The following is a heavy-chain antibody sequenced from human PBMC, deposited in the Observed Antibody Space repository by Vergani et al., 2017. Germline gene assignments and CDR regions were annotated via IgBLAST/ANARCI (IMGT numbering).Heavy chain of an antibody. V-gene: IGHV5-51*01. D-gene: IGHD3-22*01. CDR2: IYPGDSDT. CDR3: ARRYSYDSSGYYYFDY. CDR1: GYSFTSYW. Sequence: EVQLVQSGAEVKKPGESLKISCKGSGYSFTSYWIGWVRQMPGRGLEWMGIIYPGDSDTGYSPSFQGQVTFSADKSISTAYLQWSSRKASDTAMYYCARRYSYDSSGYYYFDYWGQGTLVTVSS. J-gene: IGHJ4*02.